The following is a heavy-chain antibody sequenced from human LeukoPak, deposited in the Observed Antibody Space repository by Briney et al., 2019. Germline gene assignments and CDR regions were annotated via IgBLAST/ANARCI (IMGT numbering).Heavy chain of an antibody. CDR1: GYTFTGYY. CDR2: INPNSGGT. J-gene: IGHJ4*02. V-gene: IGHV1-2*02. CDR3: ARAYQWLRLLVDY. D-gene: IGHD5-12*01. Sequence: ASVKVSCKASGYTFTGYYMHWVRQAPGQGLEWMGWINPNSGGTNYAQKFQGRVTMTRDTSISTAYMELSRLRSDDTAVYYCARAYQWLRLLVDYWGQGAMVEVSS.